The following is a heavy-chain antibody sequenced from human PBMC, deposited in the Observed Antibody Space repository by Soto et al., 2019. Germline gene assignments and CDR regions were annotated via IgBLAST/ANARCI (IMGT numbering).Heavy chain of an antibody. J-gene: IGHJ4*02. CDR1: DGSISSHY. CDR2: VHYSGST. Sequence: QVQLQESGPGLVKPSETLSLTCVVSDGSISSHYWSWIRQPPGSGLEWIGFVHYSGSTNYSPSLTSRVTMSLDTSKNQFSLNLTSVTAADTAFYFCARRAYSTSSLGPFDYWGQGILVTVSS. CDR3: ARRAYSTSSLGPFDY. D-gene: IGHD6-6*01. V-gene: IGHV4-59*11.